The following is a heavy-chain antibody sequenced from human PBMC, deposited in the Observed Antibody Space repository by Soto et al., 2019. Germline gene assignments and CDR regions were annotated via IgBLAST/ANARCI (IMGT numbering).Heavy chain of an antibody. V-gene: IGHV3-11*01. CDR2: ISSSGSTI. CDR1: GFTFSYYY. J-gene: IGHJ6*02. Sequence: GGSLRLSCAASGFTFSYYYMSWIRQSPGKGLEWVSYISSSGSTIYYADSVKGRFTISRDNAKNSLYLQMNSLRAEDTAVYYCARDLHGVHYYYGMDVWGQGTTVTVSS. D-gene: IGHD3-10*01. CDR3: ARDLHGVHYYYGMDV.